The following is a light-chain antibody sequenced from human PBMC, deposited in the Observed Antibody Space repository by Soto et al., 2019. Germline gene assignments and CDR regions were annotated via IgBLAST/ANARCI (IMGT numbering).Light chain of an antibody. CDR1: QSISTY. Sequence: EIVLTQTPVTLSLSPGERATLSCRASQSISTYLAWYQQRPGQAPRLLIYDASNRATGIPARFSGSGSGTDFTLTISSLEPEDFAVYYCQQYGNSAWTFGQGTKVEIK. V-gene: IGKV3-11*01. J-gene: IGKJ1*01. CDR2: DAS. CDR3: QQYGNSAWT.